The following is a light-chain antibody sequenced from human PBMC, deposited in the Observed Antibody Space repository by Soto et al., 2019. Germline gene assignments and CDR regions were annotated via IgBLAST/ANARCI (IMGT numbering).Light chain of an antibody. J-gene: IGLJ3*02. CDR3: CSYEGSSTLV. Sequence: QSALTQPASVSGSPGQSITISCTGTSSDVGSYNLVSWYQQHPGKAPKFMIYEGTKRPSGVSNRFSGSKSGNTASLTISGLQAEDEADYYCCSYEGSSTLVFGGGTKLTVI. V-gene: IGLV2-23*01. CDR1: SSDVGSYNL. CDR2: EGT.